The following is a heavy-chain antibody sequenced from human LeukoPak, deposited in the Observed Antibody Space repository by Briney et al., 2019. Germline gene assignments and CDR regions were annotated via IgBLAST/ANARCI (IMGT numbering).Heavy chain of an antibody. D-gene: IGHD6-13*01. Sequence: ASVKVSCKASGYTFTGYYMHWVRQAPGQGLEWMGIINPSGGSTSYAQKFQGRVTMTRDTSTSTVYMELSSLRSEDTAVYYCARSKGSSWPYYYYYYMGVWGKGTTVTVSS. CDR2: INPSGGST. CDR3: ARSKGSSWPYYYYYYMGV. J-gene: IGHJ6*03. CDR1: GYTFTGYY. V-gene: IGHV1-46*01.